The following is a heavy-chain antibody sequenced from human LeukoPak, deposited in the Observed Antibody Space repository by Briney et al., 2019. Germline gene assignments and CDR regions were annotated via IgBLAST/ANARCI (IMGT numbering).Heavy chain of an antibody. J-gene: IGHJ6*04. CDR1: GFSVESNY. V-gene: IGHV3-66*01. Sequence: GGSLRLSCVVSGFSVESNYLTWVRQAPGKGLEWVSLIFSGDSKYYADSVEGRFIISRDNSKNSVYLQMNNLRVEDTAVYYCAELGITMIGGVWGKGTTVTISS. CDR2: IFSGDSK. CDR3: AELGITMIGGV. D-gene: IGHD3-10*02.